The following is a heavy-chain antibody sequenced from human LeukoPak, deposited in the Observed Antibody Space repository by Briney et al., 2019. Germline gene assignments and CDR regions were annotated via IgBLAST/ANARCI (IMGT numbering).Heavy chain of an antibody. J-gene: IGHJ4*02. CDR2: IYSGGST. CDR3: ASGLEDYGDYEFDY. V-gene: IGHV3-66*01. CDR1: GFTVSSNY. Sequence: PGGSLRLSCAASGFTVSSNYMSWVRQAPGKGLEWVSVIYSGGSTYYADSVKGRFTISRDNSKNTLYLQMNSLRAEDTAVYYCASGLEDYGDYEFDYWGQGTLVTVSS. D-gene: IGHD4-17*01.